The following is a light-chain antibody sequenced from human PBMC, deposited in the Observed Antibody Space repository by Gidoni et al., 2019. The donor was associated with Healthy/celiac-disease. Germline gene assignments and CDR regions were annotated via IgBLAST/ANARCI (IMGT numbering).Light chain of an antibody. Sequence: DTQVTLSLSFLSASVGDRVTITRRASQDIGSHIVWYQQKPGKVPKLLIYYAFILQSGVPSRFSGSGSGAGFSLTISSLQPGGFATYYCQQANSHLALTFGGGTKVDI. V-gene: IGKV1-9*01. J-gene: IGKJ4*01. CDR1: QDIGSH. CDR2: YAF. CDR3: QQANSHLALT.